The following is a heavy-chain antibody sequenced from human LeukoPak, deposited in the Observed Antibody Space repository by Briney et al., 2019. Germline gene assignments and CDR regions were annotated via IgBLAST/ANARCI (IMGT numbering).Heavy chain of an antibody. J-gene: IGHJ4*02. CDR1: GGSISSGSYY. CDR3: ARIFGVVIDY. Sequence: SETLSLTCTVSGGSISSGSYYWSCIRQPAVKGLEWIGRIYTSGSTNHNPSLKSRVTISVDTSKNQFSLKLSSVTAADTAVYYCARIFGVVIDYWGPGTLVTVSS. D-gene: IGHD3-3*01. V-gene: IGHV4-61*02. CDR2: IYTSGST.